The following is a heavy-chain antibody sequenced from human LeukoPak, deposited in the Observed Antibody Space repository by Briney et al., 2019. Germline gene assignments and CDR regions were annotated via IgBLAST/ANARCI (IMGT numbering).Heavy chain of an antibody. V-gene: IGHV3-30*04. CDR1: GFTLSNYV. D-gene: IGHD6-19*01. CDR2: ISEDGSYG. CDR3: ARKGGGSGSYDYFDF. J-gene: IGHJ4*02. Sequence: PGGSLRLSCAASGFTLSNYVMHWVRQAPGKGLEWVAVISEDGSYGYTADSVKGRFTISRDNSKNTLYLQMNSLRAEGTAVYYCARKGGGSGSYDYFDFWGQGSLVTVSS.